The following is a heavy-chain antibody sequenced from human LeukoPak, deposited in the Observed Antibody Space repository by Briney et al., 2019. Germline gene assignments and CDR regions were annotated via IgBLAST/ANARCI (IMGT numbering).Heavy chain of an antibody. J-gene: IGHJ3*02. CDR1: GFTFSDYW. Sequence: GGFLRLSCVTSGFTFSDYWMHWVRRAPGKGLVWVSRIKSDGNSISYADSVKGRFTISRDNAKSTLYLQMNSLRAEDTAVYYCATNTYADYVSVDIWGQGTMVTVSS. V-gene: IGHV3-74*01. CDR3: ATNTYADYVSVDI. CDR2: IKSDGNSI. D-gene: IGHD2-2*01.